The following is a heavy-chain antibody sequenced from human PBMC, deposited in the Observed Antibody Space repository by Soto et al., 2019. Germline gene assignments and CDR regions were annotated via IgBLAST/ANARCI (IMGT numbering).Heavy chain of an antibody. CDR2: TYYGSKWYN. CDR3: ARDRSPGSSSWYDY. CDR1: GDSVASNSAA. D-gene: IGHD6-13*01. J-gene: IGHJ4*02. V-gene: IGHV6-1*01. Sequence: QTLSLTCAIAGDSVASNSAAWNWIRQSPSRGLEWLGRTYYGSKWYNDYAVSVKSRITINPDTSKNQFSLQLHSVTPEDTAVYYCARDRSPGSSSWYDYWGQGTLVPVSS.